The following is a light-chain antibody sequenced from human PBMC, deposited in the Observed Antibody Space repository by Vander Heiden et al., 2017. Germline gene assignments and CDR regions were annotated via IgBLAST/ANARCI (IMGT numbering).Light chain of an antibody. CDR2: RNN. CDR3: AIWDDSLSGFWV. J-gene: IGLJ3*02. Sequence: QSVLTQPPSVSGTPGQRVTISCSGSSSNIGSNHVYWYQHPPGMAPKLLIYRNNQRPSGVPDRVSASKSGTSASLAISGLRSEDEGDYYCAIWDDSLSGFWVFGGGTKVTVL. V-gene: IGLV1-47*01. CDR1: SSNIGSNH.